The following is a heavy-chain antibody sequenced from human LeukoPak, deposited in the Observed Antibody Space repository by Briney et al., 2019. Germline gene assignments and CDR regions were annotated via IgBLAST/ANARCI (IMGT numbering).Heavy chain of an antibody. J-gene: IGHJ4*02. Sequence: GGSLRLSCAASGFTVSSNYMSWVRQAPGKGLEWVSVIYSGGSTYYADSVKGRFTISRDNAKNSLYLQMNSLRAEDTAVYYCARDKGQWETHGRGCHDYWGQGTLVTVSS. CDR2: IYSGGST. V-gene: IGHV3-53*01. CDR3: ARDKGQWETHGRGCHDY. CDR1: GFTVSSNY. D-gene: IGHD1-26*01.